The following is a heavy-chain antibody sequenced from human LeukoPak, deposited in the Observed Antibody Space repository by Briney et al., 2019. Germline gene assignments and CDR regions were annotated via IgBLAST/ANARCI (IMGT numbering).Heavy chain of an antibody. D-gene: IGHD6-19*01. V-gene: IGHV3-33*06. CDR3: AKNPYAVAASYFDY. Sequence: AGGSLRLSCAASGFTFSSYGMHWVRQAPGKGLEWVAVIWYDGSNKYYADSVKGRFTISRDNSKNTLYLQMNSLRAEDTAVYYCAKNPYAVAASYFDYWGQGTLVTVSS. J-gene: IGHJ4*02. CDR2: IWYDGSNK. CDR1: GFTFSSYG.